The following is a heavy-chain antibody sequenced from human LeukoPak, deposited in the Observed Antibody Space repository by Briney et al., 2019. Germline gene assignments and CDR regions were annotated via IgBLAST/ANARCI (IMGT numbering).Heavy chain of an antibody. V-gene: IGHV4-34*01. CDR3: ARGLMYSGLKTRLRIFDY. CDR2: INHSGST. J-gene: IGHJ4*02. Sequence: SETLSLTCAVYGGSFSGHYWSWIRQPPGKGLEWIGEINHSGSTNYNPSVKSRVTISVDTSKNQFSLKLSSVTAADTAVYYCARGLMYSGLKTRLRIFDYWGQGTLVTVSS. D-gene: IGHD4-17*01. CDR1: GGSFSGHY.